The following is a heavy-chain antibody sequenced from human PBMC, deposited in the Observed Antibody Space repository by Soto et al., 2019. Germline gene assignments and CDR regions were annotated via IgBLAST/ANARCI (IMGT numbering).Heavy chain of an antibody. Sequence: QVQLVQSGAEVKKPGASVKVSCKASGYTFTNYAMHWVRQAPGQRLEWMGWINAGNGNTKYSQQFQGRVTITRDTSASTAYMELSSLISEDTAVYYCASSSGYCYLEYWGQVTLVTVSS. V-gene: IGHV1-3*01. J-gene: IGHJ4*02. D-gene: IGHD3-22*01. CDR1: GYTFTNYA. CDR3: ASSSGYCYLEY. CDR2: INAGNGNT.